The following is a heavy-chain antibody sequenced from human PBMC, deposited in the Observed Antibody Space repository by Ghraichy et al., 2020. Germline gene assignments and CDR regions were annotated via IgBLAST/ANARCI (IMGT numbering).Heavy chain of an antibody. V-gene: IGHV4-39*01. CDR2: IYYSGST. CDR1: GGSISSSSYY. J-gene: IGHJ4*02. Sequence: SQTLSLTCTVSGGSISSSSYYWGWIRQPPGKGLEWIGSIYYSGSTYYNPSLKSRVTISVDTSKNQFSLKLSSVTAADTAVYYCARRGVGYYGSGWLSNFDYWGQGTLVTVSS. D-gene: IGHD3-10*01. CDR3: ARRGVGYYGSGWLSNFDY.